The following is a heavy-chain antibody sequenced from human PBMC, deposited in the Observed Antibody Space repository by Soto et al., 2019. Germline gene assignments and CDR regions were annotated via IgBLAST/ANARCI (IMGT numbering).Heavy chain of an antibody. D-gene: IGHD3-10*01. CDR2: VYNTVST. Sequence: QVQLQESGPGLVEPSQTLSLTCTVSGGSVSSGGYFWSWIRQSPGKGLEWSGHVYNTVSTYGNPSLKXRXXXSXXTSNNQFSLKLNSVTATDTAVYFCARGSDGDNVDSWGQGTLVTVSS. J-gene: IGHJ4*02. CDR1: GGSVSSGGYF. V-gene: IGHV4-30-4*08. CDR3: ARGSDGDNVDS.